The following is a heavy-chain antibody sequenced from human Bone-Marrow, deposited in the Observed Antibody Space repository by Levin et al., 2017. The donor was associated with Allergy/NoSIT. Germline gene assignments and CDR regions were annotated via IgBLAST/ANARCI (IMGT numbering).Heavy chain of an antibody. CDR3: ARDHFPYYYGSGSYIDY. CDR1: GFIFSYYS. Sequence: GESLKISCVASGFIFSYYSMHWVRQAPGKGLEWVAVISYDGKNNYYVDSVKGRFTISRDNSKNTLYLQMDSLRPEDTAVFYCARDHFPYYYGSGSYIDYWGQGTLVTVSS. J-gene: IGHJ4*02. V-gene: IGHV3-30*04. D-gene: IGHD3-10*01. CDR2: ISYDGKNN.